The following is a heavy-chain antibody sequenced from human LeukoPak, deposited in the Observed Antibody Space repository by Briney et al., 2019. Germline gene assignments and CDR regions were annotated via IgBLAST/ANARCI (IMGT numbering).Heavy chain of an antibody. J-gene: IGHJ4*02. CDR2: INHSGST. CDR3: ARHCSGGSCYSSRDY. Sequence: PSETLSLTCAVYGGSFSGYYWSWIRQPPGKGLEWIGEINHSGSTNYNPSLKSRVTISVDTSKNQFSLKLSSVTAADTAVYYCARHCSGGSCYSSRDYWGQGILVTVSS. V-gene: IGHV4-34*01. D-gene: IGHD2-15*01. CDR1: GGSFSGYY.